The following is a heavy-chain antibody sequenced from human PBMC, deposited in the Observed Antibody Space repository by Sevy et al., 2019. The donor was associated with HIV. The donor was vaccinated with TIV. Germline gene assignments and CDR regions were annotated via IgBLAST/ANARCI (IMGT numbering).Heavy chain of an antibody. CDR1: GFPFRSNI. CDR2: ITSNGLST. D-gene: IGHD3-10*01. J-gene: IGHJ4*02. V-gene: IGHV3-64D*06. CDR3: VRYRGLTQDFDY. Sequence: GGSLRLSCSASGFPFRSNIMGWVRQAPGKRLEYVSGITSNGLSTHYVPSVKGRFSISRDNSKNTMYLQMSSLRPEDTAVYYCVRYRGLTQDFDYWGQGTLVTVS.